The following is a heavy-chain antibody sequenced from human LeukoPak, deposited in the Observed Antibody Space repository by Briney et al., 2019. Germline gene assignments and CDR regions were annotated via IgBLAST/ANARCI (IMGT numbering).Heavy chain of an antibody. CDR3: ARLRGNYFPDY. V-gene: IGHV4-59*01. CDR1: GGAMSGYY. J-gene: IGHJ4*02. CDR2: IHYSGST. D-gene: IGHD4-11*01. Sequence: SETQSLTCTVSGGAMSGYYWTWIRQSPGRRLEWIAYIHYSGSTNYNPSLKSRVTISVDTSKNQFSLRLNSVTAADTAVYYCARLRGNYFPDYWGQGTLVTVSS.